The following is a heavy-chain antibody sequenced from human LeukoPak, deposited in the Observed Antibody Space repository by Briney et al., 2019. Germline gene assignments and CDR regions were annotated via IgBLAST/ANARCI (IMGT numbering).Heavy chain of an antibody. CDR2: ISSSGGST. J-gene: IGHJ4*02. V-gene: IGHV3-23*01. Sequence: GGSLRLSCAASGFTFSSYAMSWVRQAPEKGLEWVSTISSSGGSTYYADSVKGRFTVTRDTSKNTLYLQMSSLRAEDTAVYYCAKEAAAGFDYWGQGTLVTVSS. CDR1: GFTFSSYA. D-gene: IGHD6-13*01. CDR3: AKEAAAGFDY.